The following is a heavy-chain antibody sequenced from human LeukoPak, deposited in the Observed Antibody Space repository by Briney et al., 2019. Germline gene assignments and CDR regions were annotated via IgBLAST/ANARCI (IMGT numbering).Heavy chain of an antibody. D-gene: IGHD3-22*01. CDR3: ARGVVSSVVVVITHLWH. Sequence: GGSLRLSCAASGFTFSSYWMSWVRPPPGKGLEWVATIKQDGSEKYYVDSVKGRFTISRDNAKNSLYLQMNSLRAEDTAVYYCARGVVSSVVVVITHLWHWGQGTLVTVSS. CDR2: IKQDGSEK. J-gene: IGHJ1*01. CDR1: GFTFSSYW. V-gene: IGHV3-7*01.